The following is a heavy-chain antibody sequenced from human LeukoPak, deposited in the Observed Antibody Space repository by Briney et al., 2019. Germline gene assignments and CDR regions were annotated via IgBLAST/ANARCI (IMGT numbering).Heavy chain of an antibody. J-gene: IGHJ4*02. V-gene: IGHV3-7*01. D-gene: IGHD3-22*01. CDR1: GFTFSSYW. CDR2: IKQDGSEK. Sequence: GGSLRLSCAASGFTFSSYWMSWVRQAPGKGLEWVANIKQDGSEKYYVDSVKGRFTISRDNAKNSLYLQMNSLRAEDTAVYYCARELPGFYYYDRSGYETSNFDYWGQGTLVTVSS. CDR3: ARELPGFYYYDRSGYETSNFDY.